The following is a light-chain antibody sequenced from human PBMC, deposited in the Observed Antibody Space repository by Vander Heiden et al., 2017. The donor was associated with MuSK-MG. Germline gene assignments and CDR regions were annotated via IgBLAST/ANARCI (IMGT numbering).Light chain of an antibody. CDR1: QSVSSY. Sequence: EIVLTQSPATLSLSPGERATLSCKTSQSVSSYLAWYQQKPGQAPRLLIYDTSNRATGITARFSGSGYGTDFTLTISSLEPEDFAVYYCQRRLDGHPMYTFGQGTKLEIK. CDR2: DTS. CDR3: QRRLDGHPMYT. V-gene: IGKV3D-11*02. J-gene: IGKJ2*01.